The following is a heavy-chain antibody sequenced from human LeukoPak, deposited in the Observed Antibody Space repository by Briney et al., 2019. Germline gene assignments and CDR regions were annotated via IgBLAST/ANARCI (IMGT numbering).Heavy chain of an antibody. D-gene: IGHD1-26*01. CDR1: GGSIRSSYYY. CDR2: IYDSGST. V-gene: IGHV4-39*07. Sequence: SETLSLTCTVSGGSIRSSYYYWGWVRQPPGKGLEWIGSIYDSGSTYYNPSLKSRVTISVDTSKNQFSLKLSSVTAADTAVYYCARILRYSGSGSWGQGTLVTVSS. J-gene: IGHJ4*02. CDR3: ARILRYSGSGS.